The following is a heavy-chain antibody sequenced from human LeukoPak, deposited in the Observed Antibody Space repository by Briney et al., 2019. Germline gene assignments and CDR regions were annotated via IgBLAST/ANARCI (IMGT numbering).Heavy chain of an antibody. CDR1: GFTFSNYG. J-gene: IGHJ4*02. V-gene: IGHV3-33*01. CDR2: IWYDGSNK. Sequence: GRSLRLSCAGSGFTFSNYGMNWVRQAPGKGLEWVAVIWYDGSNKYYADSVKGRFTISRDNSKNTVYLQMNSLRAEDTAVYYCARLGSKWSFDYWGQGTLVTVSS. CDR3: ARLGSKWSFDY. D-gene: IGHD2-15*01.